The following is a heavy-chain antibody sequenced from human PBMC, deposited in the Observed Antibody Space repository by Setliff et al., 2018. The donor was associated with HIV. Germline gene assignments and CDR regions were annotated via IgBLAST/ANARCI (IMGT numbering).Heavy chain of an antibody. CDR2: INPKSGDT. J-gene: IGHJ4*01. CDR3: TRGDSSGYFEY. CDR1: GYTFSDYY. D-gene: IGHD3-22*01. V-gene: IGHV1-2*02. Sequence: ASVKVSCKTSGYTFSDYYMHWVRQAPGQGLEWMGWINPKSGDTKYAQKFQGRVTMTRDTSISTVCMELSRLRSDDTAVYYFTRGDSSGYFEYWGHGTLVTVSS.